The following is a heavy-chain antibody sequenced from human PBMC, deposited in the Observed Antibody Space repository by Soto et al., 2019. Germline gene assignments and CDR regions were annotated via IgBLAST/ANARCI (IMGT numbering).Heavy chain of an antibody. CDR2: IIPIFGTA. Sequence: SVKVSCKASGGTFSSYAISWVRQAPGQGLEWMGGIIPIFGTANYAQKFQGRVTITADESTSTAYMELSSLRSEDTAVYYCARDPDYYDSSGYYFDYWGQGTLVTISS. J-gene: IGHJ4*02. V-gene: IGHV1-69*13. CDR3: ARDPDYYDSSGYYFDY. D-gene: IGHD3-22*01. CDR1: GGTFSSYA.